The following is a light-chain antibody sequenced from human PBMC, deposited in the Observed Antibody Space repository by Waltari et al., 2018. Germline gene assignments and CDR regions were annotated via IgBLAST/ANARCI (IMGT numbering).Light chain of an antibody. CDR3: AAWDDSLNGTV. J-gene: IGLJ2*01. Sequence: QSVLTQPPSASGTPGQWVTISCSGSSSNIGGNPVHWYQQLPGPAPKLLIYGTNQRPSGIPDRFSGSKSGTSASLAISGLQSKDEADYYCAAWDDSLNGTVFGGGTNLSVL. V-gene: IGLV1-44*01. CDR2: GTN. CDR1: SSNIGGNP.